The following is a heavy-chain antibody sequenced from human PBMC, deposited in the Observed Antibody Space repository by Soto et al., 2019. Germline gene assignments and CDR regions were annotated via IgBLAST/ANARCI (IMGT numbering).Heavy chain of an antibody. V-gene: IGHV3-30-3*01. D-gene: IGHD1-1*01. Sequence: QVQLMEAGGGVAQPGGSLRLSYVISGFTFKSYSMHWLRQAPCKGMEWVAVTSGDGNTKIYADSVKGRFTISRDNSQNMLYLHMNSLRTEDTAVYYCAREVVTTQWYFDNWGQGILVTVSS. J-gene: IGHJ4*02. CDR3: AREVVTTQWYFDN. CDR1: GFTFKSYS. CDR2: TSGDGNTK.